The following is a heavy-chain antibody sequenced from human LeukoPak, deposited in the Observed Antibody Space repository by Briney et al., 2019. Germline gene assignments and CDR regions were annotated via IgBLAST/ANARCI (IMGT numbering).Heavy chain of an antibody. CDR2: INQDGSEK. CDR1: GFTFSNTW. D-gene: IGHD3-10*01. V-gene: IGHV3-7*01. Sequence: GGSLRLSCAASGFTFSNTWMTWVRQAQGKGLQWVANINQDGSEKYFVDSVKGRFTISRDNAKNSLYLHMNSLRAEDTAVYYCARVRFGESYAPKSYYYYYMDVWGKGTTVTISS. J-gene: IGHJ6*03. CDR3: ARVRFGESYAPKSYYYYYMDV.